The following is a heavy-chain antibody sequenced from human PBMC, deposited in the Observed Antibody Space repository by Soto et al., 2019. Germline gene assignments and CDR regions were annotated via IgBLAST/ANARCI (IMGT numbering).Heavy chain of an antibody. CDR1: GFTFSFYP. J-gene: IGHJ4*02. Sequence: QVQVVESGGGVVQPGRSVRLSCAASGFTFSFYPIHWVRQAPGKGLEWVALISYDGNNKYYADSVKGRVTISRDNSKNTLYLQMNSPRGEDTAVYYCARDGSPHCGGDTCYSGPDYWGQGTLVTVSS. CDR2: ISYDGNNK. CDR3: ARDGSPHCGGDTCYSGPDY. V-gene: IGHV3-30-3*01. D-gene: IGHD2-15*01.